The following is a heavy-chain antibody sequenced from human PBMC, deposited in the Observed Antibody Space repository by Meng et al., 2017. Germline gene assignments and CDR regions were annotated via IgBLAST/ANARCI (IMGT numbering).Heavy chain of an antibody. V-gene: IGHV3-30*04. CDR3: ARGQNWNYFGFFDY. D-gene: IGHD1-7*01. J-gene: IGHJ4*02. CDR2: ISYDGSNK. CDR1: GFTFSSYA. Sequence: GLLVESGGGVVHAGSTLRITCAASGFTFSSYAMHWVRQAPGKGLEWVAVISYDGSNKYYADSVKGRFTISRDNSKNTLYLQMNSLRAEDTAVYYCARGQNWNYFGFFDYWGQGTLVTVSS.